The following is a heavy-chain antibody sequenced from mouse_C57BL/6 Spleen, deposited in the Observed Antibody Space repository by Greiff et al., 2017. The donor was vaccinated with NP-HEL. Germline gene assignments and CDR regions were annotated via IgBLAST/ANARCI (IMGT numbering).Heavy chain of an antibody. D-gene: IGHD2-4*01. J-gene: IGHJ2*01. CDR2: ISDGGSYT. CDR3: ARDLGYDSDY. CDR1: GFTFSSYA. Sequence: EVKLVESGGGLVKPGGSLKLSCAASGFTFSSYAMSWVRQTPEKRLEWVATISDGGSYTYYPDNVKGRFTISRDNAKNNLYLQMSHLKSEDTAMYYCARDLGYDSDYWGQGTTLTVSS. V-gene: IGHV5-4*01.